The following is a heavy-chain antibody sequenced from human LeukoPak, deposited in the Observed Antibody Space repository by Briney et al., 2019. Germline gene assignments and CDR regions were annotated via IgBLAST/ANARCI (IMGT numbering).Heavy chain of an antibody. CDR3: ARGDGDANFDY. CDR1: GYTFTGYY. J-gene: IGHJ4*02. D-gene: IGHD2-21*02. V-gene: IGHV1-2*06. CDR2: INPNSGGT. Sequence: ASVKVSCKASGYTFTGYYLHWVRQTPGQGLGWMGRINPNSGGTNYAQKFQGRVTMTRDTSISTAYMELSRLRSDDTAVYYCARGDGDANFDYWGQGTLVTVSS.